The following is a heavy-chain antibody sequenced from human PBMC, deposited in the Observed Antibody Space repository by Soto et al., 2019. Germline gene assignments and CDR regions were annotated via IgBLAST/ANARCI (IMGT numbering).Heavy chain of an antibody. V-gene: IGHV3-30-3*01. J-gene: IGHJ5*02. CDR3: AAGGECSGGSRYSENLNWFDP. D-gene: IGHD2-15*01. CDR1: GFTFSRYA. Sequence: PGGSLRLSCAASGFTFSRYAMHWIRQTPGEGMDWVAVISYDGSNKYYADSVKGRFTISRDNSKNTLYLQMNSLRAEDTAVYYCAAGGECSGGSRYSENLNWFDPWGQGTLVTVSS. CDR2: ISYDGSNK.